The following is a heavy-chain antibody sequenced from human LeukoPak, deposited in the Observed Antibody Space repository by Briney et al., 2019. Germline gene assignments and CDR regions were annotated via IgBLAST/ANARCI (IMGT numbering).Heavy chain of an antibody. CDR1: GGSISSYY. J-gene: IGHJ4*02. CDR2: IYTSGST. D-gene: IGHD6-13*01. V-gene: IGHV4-4*09. CDR3: ARWGTAAGRALDY. Sequence: PSETLSLTCTASGGSISSYYWSWIRQPPGKGLEWIGYIYTSGSTNYNPSLKSRVTISVDTSKNQFSLKLSSVTAADTAVYYCARWGTAAGRALDYWGQGTLVTVSS.